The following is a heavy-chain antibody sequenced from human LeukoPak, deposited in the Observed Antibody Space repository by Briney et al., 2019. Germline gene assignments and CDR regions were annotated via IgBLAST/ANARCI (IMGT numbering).Heavy chain of an antibody. CDR3: ARDDFEYSVHYGMDV. CDR1: GGSISAYY. CDR2: VYRTGNT. D-gene: IGHD3-9*01. Sequence: SETLSLTCSVSGGSISAYYWSWIRQPAGKGLEWIGRVYRTGNTNYNPSLQSRVTMSVDTSKNQISLRLRSVTAADTAVYFCARDDFEYSVHYGMDVWGQGTAVTVSS. V-gene: IGHV4-4*07. J-gene: IGHJ6*02.